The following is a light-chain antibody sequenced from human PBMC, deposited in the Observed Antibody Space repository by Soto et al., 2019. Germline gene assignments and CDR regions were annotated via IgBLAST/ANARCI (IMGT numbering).Light chain of an antibody. V-gene: IGKV1D-12*01. CDR3: QQANSFPIT. J-gene: IGKJ5*01. Sequence: DIQMTQSPSAVSAFVGYRVTITCLASYGITSLAWYQHKPGRAPKLLIFGASSLQSGVPSRFSGSGSGTDFTLTISSLQPEDFETYYCQQANSFPITFGQGTRLESK. CDR1: YGITS. CDR2: GAS.